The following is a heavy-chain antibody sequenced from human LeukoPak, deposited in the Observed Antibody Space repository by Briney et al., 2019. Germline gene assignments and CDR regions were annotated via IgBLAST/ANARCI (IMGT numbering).Heavy chain of an antibody. CDR1: GLTFSSYG. CDR3: ARGEDIVATINAFDI. D-gene: IGHD5-12*01. V-gene: IGHV3-33*01. J-gene: IGHJ3*02. Sequence: PGGSLRLSCAASGLTFSSYGMHWVRQAPGKGLEWVAVIWYDGSNKYYADSVKGRFTISRDNSKNTLYLQMNSLRAEDTAVYYCARGEDIVATINAFDIWGQGTMVTVSS. CDR2: IWYDGSNK.